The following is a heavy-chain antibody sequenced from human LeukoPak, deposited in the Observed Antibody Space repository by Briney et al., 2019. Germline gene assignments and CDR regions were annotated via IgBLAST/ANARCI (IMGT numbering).Heavy chain of an antibody. V-gene: IGHV3-48*01. CDR1: GFTFSTYS. CDR2: ISSISSGI. Sequence: PGGSLRLSCAASGFTFSTYSMNWVRQAPGKGLEWVSYISSISSGIYYADSVQGRFTTSRDNGKNSLYLQMNSLRAEDTALYYCAKDFYGSGSYFFDYWGQGTLVTVSS. CDR3: AKDFYGSGSYFFDY. D-gene: IGHD3-10*01. J-gene: IGHJ4*02.